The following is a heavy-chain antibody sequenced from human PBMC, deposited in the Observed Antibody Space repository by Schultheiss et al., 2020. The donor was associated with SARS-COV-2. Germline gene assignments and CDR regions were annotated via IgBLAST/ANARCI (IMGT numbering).Heavy chain of an antibody. V-gene: IGHV4-4*07. CDR2: INVDGRA. CDR1: GGSISSSNW. Sequence: SETLSLTCAVSGGSISSSNWWSWIRQPAGTGLEWIGRINVDGRANYSPSLKSRVTLSLDTSKNQFFLNLTSVTAADTAVYFCARDHNWRSDYFASWGQGTLVTVSS. CDR3: ARDHNWRSDYFAS. J-gene: IGHJ4*02. D-gene: IGHD3-3*01.